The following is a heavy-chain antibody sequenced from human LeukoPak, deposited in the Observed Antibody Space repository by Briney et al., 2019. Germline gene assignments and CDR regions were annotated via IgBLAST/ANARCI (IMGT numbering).Heavy chain of an antibody. V-gene: IGHV4-39*07. D-gene: IGHD3-3*01. Sequence: PSETLSLTCTVSGGSISSSSYYWGCIRQPPGKGLEWIESIYYSGSTYYNPSLKSRVTISVDTAKNQFSLKLSSVTAADTAVYYCAASRFLAWLCAWGEGTLVTVSS. CDR3: AASRFLAWLCA. CDR2: IYYSGST. J-gene: IGHJ5*02. CDR1: GGSISSSSYY.